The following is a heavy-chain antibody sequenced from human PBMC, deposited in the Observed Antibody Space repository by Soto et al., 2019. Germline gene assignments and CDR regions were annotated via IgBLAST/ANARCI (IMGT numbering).Heavy chain of an antibody. CDR2: INPRSGDT. CDR1: GYSFTGYY. CDR3: ARQLAYCGGDCYTEPVDY. V-gene: IGHV1-2*02. J-gene: IGHJ4*02. Sequence: QAQLVQSGAEVKKPGASVKLSCEASGYSFTGYYIHWVRQAPGQGLEWIGWINPRSGDTKYAQRFQGRVTITRDTSITTAYMELTKLTSDDTALYYCARQLAYCGGDCYTEPVDYWGQGTLVTVSS. D-gene: IGHD2-21*02.